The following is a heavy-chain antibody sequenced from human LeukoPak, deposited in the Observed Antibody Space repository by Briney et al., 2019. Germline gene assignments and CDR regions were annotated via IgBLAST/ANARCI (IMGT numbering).Heavy chain of an antibody. D-gene: IGHD3-22*01. V-gene: IGHV3-23*01. Sequence: GASLRLSCAASGFTFSSYAMSWVRQAPGKGLEWVSAISGSGGSTYYADSVKGRFTISRDNSKNTLYLQMNSLRAEDTAVYYCAKDWVPSYYDSSGPLGLFDYWGQGTLVTVSS. CDR2: ISGSGGST. CDR1: GFTFSSYA. J-gene: IGHJ4*02. CDR3: AKDWVPSYYDSSGPLGLFDY.